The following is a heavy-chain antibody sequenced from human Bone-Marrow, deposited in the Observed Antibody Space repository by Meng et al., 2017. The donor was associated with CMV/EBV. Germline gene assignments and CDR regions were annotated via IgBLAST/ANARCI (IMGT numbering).Heavy chain of an antibody. CDR1: GYTFTGYY. CDR2: INPNSGGA. CDR3: ARDLDGGEMATAVGADY. Sequence: ASVKVSCKASGYTFTGYYMHWVRQAPGQGLEWMGWINPNSGGANYAEKFQGRVTMTRDTSSSTAYMEVSRLRSDDTAVYYCARDLDGGEMATAVGADYWGQGTLVTGSS. D-gene: IGHD5-24*01. V-gene: IGHV1-2*02. J-gene: IGHJ4*02.